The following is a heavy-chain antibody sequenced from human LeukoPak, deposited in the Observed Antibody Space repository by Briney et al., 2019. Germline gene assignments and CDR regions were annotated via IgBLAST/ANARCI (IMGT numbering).Heavy chain of an antibody. CDR2: IYHSGST. V-gene: IGHV4-38-2*02. Sequence: SETLSLTCTVSGYSISSGYYWGWIRQPPGKGLEWIGSIYHSGSTYYNPSLKSRVTISVDTSKNQFSLKLSSVTAADTAVYYCARAPKTGPRYGPNNWFDPWGQGTLVTVSS. CDR1: GYSISSGYY. CDR3: ARAPKTGPRYGPNNWFDP. D-gene: IGHD4-17*01. J-gene: IGHJ5*02.